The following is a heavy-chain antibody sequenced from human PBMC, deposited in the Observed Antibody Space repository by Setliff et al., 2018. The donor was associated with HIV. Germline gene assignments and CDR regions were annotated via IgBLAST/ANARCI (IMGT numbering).Heavy chain of an antibody. CDR3: ARGPYCSGGSCYSSLDY. CDR1: GDSISSGSYY. Sequence: SETLSLTCTVSGDSISSGSYYWSWIRQPAGKGLEWIGRIYTTGTTDYNPSLKTRVSMSIDTSKNQFSLNLTSVTAADTAVYYCARGPYCSGGSCYSSLDYWGQGTLVTVSS. J-gene: IGHJ4*02. CDR2: IYTTGTT. V-gene: IGHV4-61*02. D-gene: IGHD2-15*01.